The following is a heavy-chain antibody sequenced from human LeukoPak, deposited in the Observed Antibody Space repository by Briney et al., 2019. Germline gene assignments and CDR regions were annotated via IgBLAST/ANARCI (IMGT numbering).Heavy chain of an antibody. CDR3: ARDHYFDY. Sequence: PGRSLRLSCAASGFTFRSYAMHWVRQAPGKGLEWVAVITYDGSNEYYAGSVKGRFTISRDNSKNTVYLQMNSLRGDDTAVYYCARDHYFDYWGQGTLVTVSS. CDR1: GFTFRSYA. J-gene: IGHJ4*02. V-gene: IGHV3-30-3*01. CDR2: ITYDGSNE.